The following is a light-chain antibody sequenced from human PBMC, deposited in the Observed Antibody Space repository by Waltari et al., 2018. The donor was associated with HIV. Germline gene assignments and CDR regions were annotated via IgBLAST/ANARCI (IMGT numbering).Light chain of an antibody. J-gene: IGLJ3*02. CDR1: SSNPGAGYD. CDR2: PNT. Sequence: QSVLTQPPSVSGAPGQRVTISCTASSSNPGAGYDVPWYQQFPGTAPKLLIYPNTDRPSGVPDRFSGSKSGTSASLAITGPHVEDEADYYCQSYDTTLDGWVFGGGTSLTVL. CDR3: QSYDTTLDGWV. V-gene: IGLV1-40*01.